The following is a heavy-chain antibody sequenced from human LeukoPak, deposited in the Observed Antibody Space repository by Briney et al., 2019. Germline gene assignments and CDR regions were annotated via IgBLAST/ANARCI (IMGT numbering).Heavy chain of an antibody. CDR3: ARDLYGDYFNWFDP. J-gene: IGHJ5*02. CDR1: GGSISSGSYY. Sequence: SQTLSLTCTVSGGSISSGSYYWSWIRQPAGKGLEWIGRIYTSGSTNYNPSLKSRVTISVDTSKNQFSLKLSSVTAADTAVYYCARDLYGDYFNWFDPWGQGTLVTVSS. D-gene: IGHD4-17*01. CDR2: IYTSGST. V-gene: IGHV4-61*02.